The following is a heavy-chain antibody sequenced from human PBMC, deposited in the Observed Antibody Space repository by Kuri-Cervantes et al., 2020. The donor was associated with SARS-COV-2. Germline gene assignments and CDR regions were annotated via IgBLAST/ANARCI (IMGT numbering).Heavy chain of an antibody. D-gene: IGHD3-3*01. Sequence: LRLSCTVSGGSISNYGYYWSWIRQPAGKGLEWIGFIYASGGTSYNASLKSRVTISVDTSKNQFSLKLGSVTAADTAVYYCARRGNDFWSGYYSLDYYYMDVWGKGTTVTVSS. J-gene: IGHJ6*03. CDR3: ARRGNDFWSGYYSLDYYYMDV. CDR2: IYASGGT. V-gene: IGHV4-61*02. CDR1: GGSISNYGYY.